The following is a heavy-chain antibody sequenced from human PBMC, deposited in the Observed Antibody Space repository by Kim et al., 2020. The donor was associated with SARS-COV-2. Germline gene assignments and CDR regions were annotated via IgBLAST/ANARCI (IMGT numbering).Heavy chain of an antibody. J-gene: IGHJ4*02. CDR3: ARALWFGDVDY. V-gene: IGHV3-21*01. D-gene: IGHD3-10*01. Sequence: IYYANSGKGRFPLSRENAKNSLYLQMNSLRAEDTAVYYCARALWFGDVDYWGQGTLVTVSS. CDR2: I.